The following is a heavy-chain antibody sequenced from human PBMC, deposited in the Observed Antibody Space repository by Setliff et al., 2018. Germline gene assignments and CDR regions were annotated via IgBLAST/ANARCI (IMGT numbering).Heavy chain of an antibody. J-gene: IGHJ4*02. V-gene: IGHV4-34*01. Sequence: SETLSLTCAVYGGSFSGYHWSWILQPPGKGLEWIGEINHSGSTNYNPSLKSRVTISVDTSKNQFSLKLSSVTAADTAVYYCARGPRYSGSYYVNYWGRGTLVTVSS. D-gene: IGHD1-26*01. CDR1: GGSFSGYH. CDR2: INHSGST. CDR3: ARGPRYSGSYYVNY.